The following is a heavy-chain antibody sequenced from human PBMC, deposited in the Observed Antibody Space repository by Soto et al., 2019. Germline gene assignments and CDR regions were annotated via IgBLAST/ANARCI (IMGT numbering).Heavy chain of an antibody. CDR1: GGSVTTYS. D-gene: IGHD6-19*01. V-gene: IGHV1-69*01. J-gene: IGHJ5*02. CDR2: IISILGTT. Sequence: QVLLVQSGAEVKKPGSSVKVSCRASGGSVTTYSISWVRQAPGQGLEWMGGIISILGTTNYAQKFRGRVSISADESTSTVYMELSSLRYEDTATYYCASEFIEYRSQTSWFDPWGQGTLVTVSS. CDR3: ASEFIEYRSQTSWFDP.